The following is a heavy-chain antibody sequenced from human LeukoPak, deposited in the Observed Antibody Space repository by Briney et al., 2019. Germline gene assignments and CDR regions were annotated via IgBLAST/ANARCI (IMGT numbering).Heavy chain of an antibody. CDR3: VRGGPRERRPGYNPFDY. CDR2: ITSSGNTM. Sequence: GGSLRLSCAASGFTFSSYEMNWVRQAPGKGLEWLSYITSSGNTMYYADSVRGRFTISRDNAKKSLYLQMSRLRADDTALYYCVRGGPRERRPGYNPFDYWGQGTLVTVSS. V-gene: IGHV3-48*03. CDR1: GFTFSSYE. J-gene: IGHJ4*02. D-gene: IGHD5-24*01.